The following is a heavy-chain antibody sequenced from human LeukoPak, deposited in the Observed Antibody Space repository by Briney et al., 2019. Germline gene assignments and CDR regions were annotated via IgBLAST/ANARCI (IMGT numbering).Heavy chain of an antibody. CDR1: GYTFTGYY. D-gene: IGHD3-22*01. J-gene: IGHJ3*01. CDR2: INPNSGGT. CDR3: ATDFRAGVIYAFDF. Sequence: ASVTVSCMASGYTFTGYYMHWVRQAPGQGLEWMGWINPNSGGTNYAQKFQGRVTMTEDTSTDTAYMQLSSLTSEDTAVYYCATDFRAGVIYAFDFWGQGTMVAVSS. V-gene: IGHV1-2*02.